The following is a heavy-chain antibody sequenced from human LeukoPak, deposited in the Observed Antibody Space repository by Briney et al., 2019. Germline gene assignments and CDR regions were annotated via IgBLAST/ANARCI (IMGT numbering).Heavy chain of an antibody. CDR1: GGSFSGYY. J-gene: IGHJ6*04. D-gene: IGHD2-15*01. V-gene: IGHV4-34*01. Sequence: SETLSLTCAVYGGSFSGYYWSWIRQPPGKGLEWIGEINHSGSTNYNPSLKSRVTISVDTSKNQFSLKLSSVTAADTAVYYCGRGSDIRYYGMDVWGKGTTVTVSS. CDR3: GRGSDIRYYGMDV. CDR2: INHSGST.